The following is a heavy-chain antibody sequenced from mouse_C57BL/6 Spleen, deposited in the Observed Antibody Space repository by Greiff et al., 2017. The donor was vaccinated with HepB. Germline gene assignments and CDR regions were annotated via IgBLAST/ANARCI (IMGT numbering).Heavy chain of an antibody. CDR1: GFTFSSYA. J-gene: IGHJ2*01. Sequence: EVKLVESGEGLVKPGGSLKLSCAASGFTFSSYAMSWVRQTPEKRLEWVAYISSGGDYIYYADTVKGRFTISRDNARNTLYLQMSSLKSEDTAMYYCARDPLTGTGVDYFDYWGQGTTLTVSS. CDR2: ISSGGDYI. D-gene: IGHD4-1*01. V-gene: IGHV5S21*01. CDR3: ARDPLTGTGVDYFDY.